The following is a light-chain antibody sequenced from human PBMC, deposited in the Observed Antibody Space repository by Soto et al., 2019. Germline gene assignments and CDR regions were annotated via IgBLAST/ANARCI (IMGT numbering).Light chain of an antibody. Sequence: EVVLTQSPGTLSLSPGERAILSCRASQSVSSRNLAWYQQKHGQAPRLLISGASSRATGIPDRFSGGGSGTDFTLSINGLEAEDFAVYYCQHYDNTPLTFGGGTKVEI. CDR3: QHYDNTPLT. J-gene: IGKJ4*01. V-gene: IGKV3-20*01. CDR2: GAS. CDR1: QSVSSRN.